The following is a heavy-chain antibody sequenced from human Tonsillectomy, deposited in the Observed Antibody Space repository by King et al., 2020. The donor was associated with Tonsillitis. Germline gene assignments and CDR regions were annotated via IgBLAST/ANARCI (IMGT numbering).Heavy chain of an antibody. D-gene: IGHD2-2*01. CDR2: INSDGSST. CDR3: LVECSSTSCQERYYYGMDV. J-gene: IGHJ6*02. Sequence: VQLVESGGGLVQPGGSLRLSCAASGFTFSSYWMHWVRQAPGKGLVWVSRINSDGSSTSYADSVKGRFTISRDNAKNTLYLQMNSLRAEDTAVYCCLVECSSTSCQERYYYGMDVWGQGTTVTVSS. V-gene: IGHV3-74*01. CDR1: GFTFSSYW.